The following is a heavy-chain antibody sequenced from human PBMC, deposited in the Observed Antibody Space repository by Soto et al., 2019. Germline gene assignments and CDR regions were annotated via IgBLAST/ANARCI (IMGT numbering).Heavy chain of an antibody. CDR2: ISYDGSNK. D-gene: IGHD3-10*01. J-gene: IGHJ4*02. Sequence: QVQLVESGGGVVQPGRSLRLSCAASGFTFSSYAMNWVRQAPGKGLEWVAVISYDGSNKYYADSVKGRFTISRDNSKNTLYLQMNSLRAEDTAVYYCARPPLCGLGSYYSRFDYWGQGTLVTVSS. V-gene: IGHV3-30-3*01. CDR3: ARPPLCGLGSYYSRFDY. CDR1: GFTFSSYA.